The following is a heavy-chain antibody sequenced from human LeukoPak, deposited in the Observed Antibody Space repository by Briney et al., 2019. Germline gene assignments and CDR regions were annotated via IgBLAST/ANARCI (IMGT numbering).Heavy chain of an antibody. V-gene: IGHV1-2*02. D-gene: IGHD6-13*01. CDR2: INPNSGGT. J-gene: IGHJ6*02. CDR1: GYTFTDYY. Sequence: ASVKVSCKASGYTFTDYYMHWVRQAPGQGLEWMGWINPNSGGTNFAQKFQGRVTMTTDTSISTAYMEVSRLRSDDTAVYYCARVRIGQQLDKYYYYAMDVWGQGTTVTVSS. CDR3: ARVRIGQQLDKYYYYAMDV.